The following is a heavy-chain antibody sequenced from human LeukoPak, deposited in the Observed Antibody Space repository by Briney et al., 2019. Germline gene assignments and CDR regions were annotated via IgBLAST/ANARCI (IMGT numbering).Heavy chain of an antibody. CDR2: ISYDGRNE. V-gene: IGHV3-30*14. J-gene: IGHJ4*02. D-gene: IGHD3-22*01. Sequence: GGSLRLSCAASRFSFSSYAMSWVRQAPGKGLEWVAIISYDGRNEYYAESVEGRFTISRDTSRNMISLQMNSLRPEDTAVYYCARGYYHFDGSGYFDMWGQGTLVTVSS. CDR3: ARGYYHFDGSGYFDM. CDR1: RFSFSSYA.